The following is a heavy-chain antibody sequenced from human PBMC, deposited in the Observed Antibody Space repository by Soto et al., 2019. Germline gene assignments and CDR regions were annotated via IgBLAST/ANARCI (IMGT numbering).Heavy chain of an antibody. D-gene: IGHD6-13*01. J-gene: IGHJ6*02. V-gene: IGHV3-23*01. Sequence: PGESLKISCAASGFTFSSYAMSWVRQAPGKGLEWVSTISGRGANTHYADSVKGRFTISRDNSRKTVNLQMNSLRAEDTAVYYCAKVPYSSYYYYGMDVWGQGTTVTVSS. CDR2: ISGRGANT. CDR1: GFTFSSYA. CDR3: AKVPYSSYYYYGMDV.